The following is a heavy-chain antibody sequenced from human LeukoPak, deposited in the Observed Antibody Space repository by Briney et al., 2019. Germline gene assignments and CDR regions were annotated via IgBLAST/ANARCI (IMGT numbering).Heavy chain of an antibody. CDR1: GFTFSSYE. CDR3: ARALGAGHNY. D-gene: IGHD6-19*01. CDR2: ISSSGSTI. J-gene: IGHJ4*02. V-gene: IGHV3-48*03. Sequence: GGSLRLSCAASGFTFSSYEMNRVRQAPGKGLEWVSYISSSGSTIYYADSVKGRFTISRDNAKNSLYLQMNSLRAEDTAVYYCARALGAGHNYWGQGTLVTVSS.